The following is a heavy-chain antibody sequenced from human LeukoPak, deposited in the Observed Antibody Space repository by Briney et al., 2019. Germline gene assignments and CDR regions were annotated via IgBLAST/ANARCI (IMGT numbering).Heavy chain of an antibody. V-gene: IGHV4-59*01. CDR3: ARAQAGYYYGMDV. D-gene: IGHD6-25*01. CDR2: IYYSGST. CDR1: GGSISSYY. Sequence: SETLSLTCTVSGGSISSYYWSWIRQPPGEGLEWIGYIYYSGSTDYNPSLKSRVTISVDTSKNQFSLKLSSVTAADTAVYYCARAQAGYYYGMDVWGQGTTVTVSS. J-gene: IGHJ6*02.